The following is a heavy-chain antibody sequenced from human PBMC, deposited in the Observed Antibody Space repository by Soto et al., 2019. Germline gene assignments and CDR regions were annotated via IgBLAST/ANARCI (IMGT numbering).Heavy chain of an antibody. CDR1: GGSISSYY. J-gene: IGHJ3*02. CDR2: IYYSGST. Sequence: QVQLQESGPGLVKPSETLSLTCTVSGGSISSYYWSWIRQPPGKGLEWIGYIYYSGSTNYNPSLKRRVTISVDTSKNQFSLKLSSVTAADTAVYYCARPDYGSGHAFDIWGQGTMVTVSS. CDR3: ARPDYGSGHAFDI. V-gene: IGHV4-59*08. D-gene: IGHD3-10*01.